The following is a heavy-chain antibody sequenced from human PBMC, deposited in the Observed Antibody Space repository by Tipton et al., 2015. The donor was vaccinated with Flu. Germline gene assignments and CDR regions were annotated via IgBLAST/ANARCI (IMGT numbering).Heavy chain of an antibody. CDR2: IIPFFGAA. CDR3: ATSSGSGSYYEANWFDL. Sequence: QLVQSGAEVKKPESSVKVSCRASGGTFNSYTINWVRQAPGQGLEWMGGIIPFFGAANYAQKFQGRVTITADESTTTAYMELSSLRSEDTAVYYCATSSGSGSYYEANWFDLWGQGTLVTVSS. D-gene: IGHD3-10*01. J-gene: IGHJ5*01. V-gene: IGHV1-69*01. CDR1: GGTFNSYT.